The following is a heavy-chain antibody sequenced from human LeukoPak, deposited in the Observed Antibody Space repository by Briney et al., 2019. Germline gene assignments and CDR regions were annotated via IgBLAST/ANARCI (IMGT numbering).Heavy chain of an antibody. CDR1: GFNFVNYD. CDR2: IQYDGSKT. CDR3: ANKVFP. Sequence: SGESLRLSCAASGFNFVNYDMHWVRQAPTKGLEWVGFIQYDGSKTQYVDSLKGRCTVSRDNRKNTVSVQMNSLRPEDRPIYYCANKVFPWGQGNLIIVSA. J-gene: IGHJ4*02. D-gene: IGHD5/OR15-5a*01. V-gene: IGHV3-30*02.